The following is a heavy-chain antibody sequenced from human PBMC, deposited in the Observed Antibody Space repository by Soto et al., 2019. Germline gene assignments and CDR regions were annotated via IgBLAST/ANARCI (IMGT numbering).Heavy chain of an antibody. CDR1: GFNFDNYA. J-gene: IGHJ4*02. Sequence: EVQLLESGGGLVQPGGSLRLSCAASGFNFDNYAMSWVRQAPGKGLEWVSTVRVSGGSTHYADSVRGRFTISRDHSKKTVCLQMNSLTADDTAIYYCEKGLYYYDSSGYRVFVHWGQGTLVTVSS. CDR3: EKGLYYYDSSGYRVFVH. D-gene: IGHD3-22*01. V-gene: IGHV3-23*01. CDR2: VRVSGGST.